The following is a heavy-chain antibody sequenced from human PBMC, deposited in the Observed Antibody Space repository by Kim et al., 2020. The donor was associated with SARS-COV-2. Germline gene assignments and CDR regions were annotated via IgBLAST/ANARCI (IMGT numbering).Heavy chain of an antibody. D-gene: IGHD1-1*01. Sequence: GGSLRLSCEASGLAFTTWPMNWVRQAPGKGPEWLSHITSDSRSIYYADSVKGRFTISRDNAKKSLYLQMNSLRDEDTAVYYCARGRNPGLDSWGEGSMVT. V-gene: IGHV3-48*02. CDR1: GLAFTTWP. J-gene: IGHJ3*02. CDR2: ITSDSRSI. CDR3: ARGRNPGLDS.